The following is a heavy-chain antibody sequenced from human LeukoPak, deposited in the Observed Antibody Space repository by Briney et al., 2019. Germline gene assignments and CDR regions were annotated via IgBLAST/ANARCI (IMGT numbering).Heavy chain of an antibody. J-gene: IGHJ4*02. D-gene: IGHD3-10*01. V-gene: IGHV4-59*08. CDR2: IYYSGNT. CDR1: GGSINSYY. Sequence: SETLSLTCTVSGGSINSYYWSWIRQPPGKGLEWIGYIYYSGNTNYNPSLKSRVTISVDTSKNEVSLKLSSVTAADTAVYYCARQASEYFDYWGQGTLVAVSS. CDR3: ARQASEYFDY.